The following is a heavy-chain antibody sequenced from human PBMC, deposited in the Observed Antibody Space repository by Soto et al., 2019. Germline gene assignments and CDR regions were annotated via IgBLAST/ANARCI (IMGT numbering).Heavy chain of an antibody. V-gene: IGHV3-9*01. CDR3: AREPIAAAGGNYYYYGLDV. CDR1: GFTFDDYA. J-gene: IGHJ6*02. Sequence: SLRLSCAASGFTFDDYAMHWVRQAPGKGLEWVSGISWNSGSIGYADSVKGRFTISRDNAKNSLYLQMNSLRAEDTAVYYCAREPIAAAGGNYYYYGLDVWGQGTTVTVAS. CDR2: ISWNSGSI. D-gene: IGHD6-13*01.